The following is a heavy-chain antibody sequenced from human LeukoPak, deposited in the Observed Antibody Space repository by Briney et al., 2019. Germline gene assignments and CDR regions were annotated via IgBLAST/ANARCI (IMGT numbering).Heavy chain of an antibody. Sequence: QAGGSLRLSCAASGFTFSNFAMSWVRQAPGKGLEWVSAISGSGGSTYYADSVKGRFTISRDNSKNTLYLQMNSLRAEDTAVYYCAKVRRSSSWYYFDYWGQGTLVTVSS. V-gene: IGHV3-23*01. CDR3: AKVRRSSSWYYFDY. CDR2: ISGSGGST. J-gene: IGHJ4*02. CDR1: GFTFSNFA. D-gene: IGHD6-13*01.